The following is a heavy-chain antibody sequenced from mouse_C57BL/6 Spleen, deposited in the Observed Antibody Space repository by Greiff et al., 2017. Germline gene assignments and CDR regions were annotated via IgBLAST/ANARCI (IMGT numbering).Heavy chain of an antibody. D-gene: IGHD1-1*01. CDR2: INPNNGGT. CDR3: ARGDYGSSLDFDY. CDR1: GYTFTDYN. Sequence: EVQLQQSGPELVKPGASVKIPCKASGYTFTDYNMDWVKQSHGKSLEWIGDINPNNGGTTYNQKFKGKATLTVDKSSSTAYMELRSLTSEDTAVYYCARGDYGSSLDFDYWGQGTTLTVSS. J-gene: IGHJ2*01. V-gene: IGHV1-18*01.